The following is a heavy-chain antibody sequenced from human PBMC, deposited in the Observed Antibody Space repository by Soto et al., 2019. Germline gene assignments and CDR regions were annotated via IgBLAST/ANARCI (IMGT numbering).Heavy chain of an antibody. CDR3: ARDGIAAHHFDY. V-gene: IGHV3-21*01. Sequence: GGSLRLSCAASGFTFSSYSMNWVRQAPGKGLEWVSSISSSSSYIYYADSVKGRFTISRDNAKNSLYLQMNSLRAEDTAVYYCARDGIAAHHFDYWGQGTLVTVSS. J-gene: IGHJ4*02. D-gene: IGHD6-6*01. CDR1: GFTFSSYS. CDR2: ISSSSSYI.